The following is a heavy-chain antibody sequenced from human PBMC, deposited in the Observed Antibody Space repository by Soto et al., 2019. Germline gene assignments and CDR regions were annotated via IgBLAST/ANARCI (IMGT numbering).Heavy chain of an antibody. CDR2: IKSKTDGGTT. CDR1: GFTFSNAW. J-gene: IGHJ4*02. D-gene: IGHD4-17*01. V-gene: IGHV3-15*01. Sequence: EVQLVESGGGLVKPGGSLRLSCAASGFTFSNAWMSWVRQAPGKGLEWVGRIKSKTDGGTTDYAAPVKGRFTISRDDSKNTMYLQMNSLKTEDTAVYYCTTWVTTVTTTEKPFDYWGQGTLVTVSS. CDR3: TTWVTTVTTTEKPFDY.